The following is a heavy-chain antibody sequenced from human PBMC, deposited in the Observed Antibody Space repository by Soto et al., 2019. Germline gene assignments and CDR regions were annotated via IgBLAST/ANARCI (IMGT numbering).Heavy chain of an antibody. V-gene: IGHV1-8*02. Sequence: ASGRVSCKASGYTFTSYYMHWVRQAPGQGLEWMGWMNPNSANTGYAQKLQGRVTMTRNTSISTAYMELSSLRSEATAVYYCASEGVRGMDVWGQGPTVTVSS. J-gene: IGHJ6*02. CDR1: GYTFTSYY. CDR2: MNPNSANT. D-gene: IGHD3-16*01. CDR3: ASEGVRGMDV.